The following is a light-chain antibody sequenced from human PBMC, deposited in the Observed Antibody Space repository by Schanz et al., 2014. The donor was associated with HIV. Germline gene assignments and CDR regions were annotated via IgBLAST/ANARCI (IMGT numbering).Light chain of an antibody. CDR3: QQYNSYST. J-gene: IGKJ1*01. CDR2: KAS. Sequence: DIQMAQSPSTLSASVGARVTITCRARQSISSWLAWYQQRPGKAPKLLIYKASTLESGVPSRFSGSASGTEFTLTISSLQPDDFATYYCQQYNSYSTFGQGTNLEIK. CDR1: QSISSW. V-gene: IGKV1-5*03.